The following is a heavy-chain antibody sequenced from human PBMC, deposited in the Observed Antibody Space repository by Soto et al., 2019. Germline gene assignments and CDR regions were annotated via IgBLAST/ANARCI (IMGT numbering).Heavy chain of an antibody. V-gene: IGHV4-4*07. D-gene: IGHD2-8*01. CDR1: GDSIGHFY. CDR3: ARGMGRYFDI. J-gene: IGHJ2*01. CDR2: LSASGRT. Sequence: PSVTLSLTCAISGDSIGHFYWSWIRQPAGKGLESLGRLSASGRTNYSPSLQSRVTMSLDRSKNRFSLRLTSVSAADTAVYFCARGMGRYFDIWGRGTLVTVSS.